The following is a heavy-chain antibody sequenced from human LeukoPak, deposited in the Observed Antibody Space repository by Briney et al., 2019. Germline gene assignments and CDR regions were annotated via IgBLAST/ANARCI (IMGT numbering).Heavy chain of an antibody. J-gene: IGHJ4*02. Sequence: SETLSLTCIVSVASVRSQYWNWIREPPGKRLEWIGFVSYRGTTNYNPSLNGRVTISIDTSTHRVSLRLPSVPAADTAYYRCARGGRDGPVDFGGQGTLVTVSS. CDR3: ARGGRDGPVDF. V-gene: IGHV4-59*02. CDR2: VSYRGTT. CDR1: VASVRSQY. D-gene: IGHD5-24*01.